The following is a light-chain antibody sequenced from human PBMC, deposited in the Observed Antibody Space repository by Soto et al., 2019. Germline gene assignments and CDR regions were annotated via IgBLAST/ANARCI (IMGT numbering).Light chain of an antibody. Sequence: QSALTQPASVSGSPGQSITISCTGTSSDVGAYNRVSWYRQHPGKAPKLMIYDVSSRPSGVSNRFSGSKSGNTAFLTISRLQAEDEADYYCSSFTSTTTLDVFGTGTKVTVL. CDR3: SSFTSTTTLDV. CDR2: DVS. CDR1: SSDVGAYNR. J-gene: IGLJ1*01. V-gene: IGLV2-14*03.